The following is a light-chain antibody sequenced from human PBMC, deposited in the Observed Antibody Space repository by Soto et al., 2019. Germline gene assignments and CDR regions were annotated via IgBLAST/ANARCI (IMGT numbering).Light chain of an antibody. CDR2: EVS. CDR1: SSDVGGYNY. J-gene: IGLJ1*01. V-gene: IGLV2-14*01. CDR3: SSCTSTNTRV. Sequence: QSVLTQPASVSGSPGQSITISCTGTSSDVGGYNYVSWFQQHPGKAPKLMILEVSNRPSGVSHRFSGSKSGNTASLTIPGLQPEDEADYYCSSCTSTNTRVFGTGTKLTVL.